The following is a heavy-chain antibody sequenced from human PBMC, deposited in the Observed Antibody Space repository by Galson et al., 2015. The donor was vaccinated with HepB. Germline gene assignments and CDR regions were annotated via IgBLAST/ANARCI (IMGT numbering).Heavy chain of an antibody. J-gene: IGHJ4*02. CDR1: GDSVASHSVA. D-gene: IGHD3-9*01. CDR2: TYYRSKWYS. CDR3: GRYFGWFYIDT. Sequence: RAITGDSVASHSVAWSWNRQSTSRGLEWLGRTYYRSKWYSDYAVSVRGRITVNSDTSKNQFSLQLDSVTPEYTAVSYCGRYFGWFYIDTWGQRTLVTVSS. V-gene: IGHV6-1*01.